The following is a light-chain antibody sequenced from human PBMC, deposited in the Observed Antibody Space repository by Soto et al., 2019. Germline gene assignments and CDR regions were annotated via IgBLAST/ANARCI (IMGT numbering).Light chain of an antibody. J-gene: IGKJ5*01. CDR1: QTIYSN. CDR3: QQYQNLWT. Sequence: IGMTQSPATLSVSPGDRATLSCRASQTIYSNVAWYQQTPGQPPRLLIYRASSRATGIPARFSGIGSGTLFTLTINSLKAEDFAVDYCQQYQNLWTFGQGTRLEIK. V-gene: IGKV3-15*01. CDR2: RAS.